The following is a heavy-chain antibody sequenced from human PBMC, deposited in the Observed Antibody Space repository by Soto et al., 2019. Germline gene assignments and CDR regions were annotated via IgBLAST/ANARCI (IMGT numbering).Heavy chain of an antibody. CDR1: GFTFSIYA. J-gene: IGHJ4*02. Sequence: GGSLRLSCAASGFTFSIYAMHWVRQAPGKGLEWVAVISYDGSNKYYADSVKGRFTISRDNSKNTLYLQMNSLRAEDTAVYYCARGHRDTAMINYFDYWGQGTLVTVSS. D-gene: IGHD5-18*01. CDR3: ARGHRDTAMINYFDY. CDR2: ISYDGSNK. V-gene: IGHV3-30-3*01.